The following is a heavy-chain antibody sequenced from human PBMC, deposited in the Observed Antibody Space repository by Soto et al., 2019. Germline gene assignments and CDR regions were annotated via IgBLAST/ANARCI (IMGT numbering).Heavy chain of an antibody. V-gene: IGHV4-59*08. J-gene: IGHJ4*02. CDR1: GGSISSYY. Sequence: SETLSLTCTVSGGSISSYYWSWIRQPPGKGLEWIGYIYYSGSTNYNPSLKSRVTISVDTSKNQFSLKLSSVTAADTAVYYCASLDPTYYYDSSGYYYDYWGQGTLVTVS. CDR2: IYYSGST. D-gene: IGHD3-22*01. CDR3: ASLDPTYYYDSSGYYYDY.